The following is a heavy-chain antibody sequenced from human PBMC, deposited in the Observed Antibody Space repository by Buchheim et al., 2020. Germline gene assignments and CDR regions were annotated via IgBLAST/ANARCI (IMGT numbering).Heavy chain of an antibody. D-gene: IGHD3-22*01. CDR1: GFTFSTHE. CDR2: ISTSSSAK. Sequence: EVQLVESGGDLVQPGGSLRLSCEVSGFTFSTHEMHWVRQAPGRGLEWISYISTSSSAKYYADSVKGRFTISRDNAKNSLYLQMHSLRAEDTAIYYCATLSVCDHRGYPVDYWGQGT. J-gene: IGHJ4*02. CDR3: ATLSVCDHRGYPVDY. V-gene: IGHV3-48*03.